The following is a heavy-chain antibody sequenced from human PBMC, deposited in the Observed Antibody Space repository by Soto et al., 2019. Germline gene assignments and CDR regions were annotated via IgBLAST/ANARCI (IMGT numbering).Heavy chain of an antibody. J-gene: IGHJ3*02. CDR2: ISYDGSNK. CDR1: GFTFSSYG. V-gene: IGHV3-30*18. CDR3: AKEDGHRHRRKAFDI. Sequence: QVQLVESGGGVVQPGRSLRLSCAASGFTFSSYGMHWVRQAPGKGLEWVAVISYDGSNKYYADSVKGRFTISRDNSKNTLYLQKESLRGEDKGVYFWAKEDGHRHRRKAFDIRGQGTMVTVSS.